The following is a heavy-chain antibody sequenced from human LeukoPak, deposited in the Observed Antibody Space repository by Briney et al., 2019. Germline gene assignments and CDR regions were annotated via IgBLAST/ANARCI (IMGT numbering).Heavy chain of an antibody. J-gene: IGHJ4*02. CDR2: ISADGIRT. Sequence: PGGSLRLSCAASGFTFSSYAMSWVRQAPGKGLEWVSGISADGIRTYYADSVKGRFTISRDNSKNTLYLQMNSLGAADTAVFYCAKRRQTASSSYYYDYWGQGTVVTVPS. CDR1: GFTFSSYA. D-gene: IGHD3-22*01. CDR3: AKRRQTASSSYYYDY. V-gene: IGHV3-23*01.